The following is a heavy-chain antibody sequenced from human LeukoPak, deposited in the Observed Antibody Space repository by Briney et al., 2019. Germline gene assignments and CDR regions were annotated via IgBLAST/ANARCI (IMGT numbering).Heavy chain of an antibody. CDR1: GYNFIDYY. J-gene: IGHJ5*02. CDR3: ARASRYNWNDLGWFDP. D-gene: IGHD1-1*01. V-gene: IGHV1-2*02. CDR2: INPKSGAT. Sequence: ASVKVSCNASGYNFIDYYMNWVRQAPGQGLEWMGWINPKSGATNYAQKFQGRVTMTRDTSISTAYMELSRLRSDDTAVYYCARASRYNWNDLGWFDPWGQGTLVTVSS.